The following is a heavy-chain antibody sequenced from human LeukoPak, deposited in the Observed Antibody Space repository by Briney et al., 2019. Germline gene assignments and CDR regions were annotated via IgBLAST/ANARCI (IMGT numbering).Heavy chain of an antibody. CDR1: GYTFSDYG. J-gene: IGHJ5*02. Sequence: ASVKVSCKASGYTFSDYGIIWVRQAPGQGLEWMGWINPNSGGTNYAQKFQGRVTMTRDTSISTAYMELSRLRSDDTAVYYCARGRLYRSGWYGSGWFDPWGQGTLVTVSS. CDR2: INPNSGGT. V-gene: IGHV1-2*02. D-gene: IGHD6-19*01. CDR3: ARGRLYRSGWYGSGWFDP.